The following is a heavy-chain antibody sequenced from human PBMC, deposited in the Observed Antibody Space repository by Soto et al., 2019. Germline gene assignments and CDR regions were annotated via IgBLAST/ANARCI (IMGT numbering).Heavy chain of an antibody. CDR2: VWYDGTNK. CDR1: GFTFRNFG. V-gene: IGHV3-33*06. Sequence: QVRLVESGGGVVQPGRSLRLSCAASGFTFRNFGFHWVRQAPGKGLEWVALVWYDGTNKYYAESLKGRVSISRDNSKNTVYLQMNSLRVEDTAVYYCAKDRNHYGSGSYFDYWGQGTLVTVSS. CDR3: AKDRNHYGSGSYFDY. D-gene: IGHD3-10*01. J-gene: IGHJ4*02.